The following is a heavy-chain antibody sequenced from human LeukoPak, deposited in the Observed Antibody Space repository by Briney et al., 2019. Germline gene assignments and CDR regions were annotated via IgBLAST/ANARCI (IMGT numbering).Heavy chain of an antibody. CDR3: ARVLVAAAGTRRGWFDP. CDR2: INHSGST. V-gene: IGHV4-34*01. D-gene: IGHD6-13*01. J-gene: IGHJ5*02. CDR1: GGSFSGYY. Sequence: SETLSLTCAVYGGSFSGYYWSWIRQPPGKGLEWIGEINHSGSTNYNPSLKSRVSMSVDTSKNQFSLKLSSVTAADTAVYYCARVLVAAAGTRRGWFDPWGQVTLVTVSS.